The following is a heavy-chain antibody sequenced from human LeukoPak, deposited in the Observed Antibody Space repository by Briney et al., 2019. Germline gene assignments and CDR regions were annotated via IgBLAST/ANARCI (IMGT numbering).Heavy chain of an antibody. Sequence: GGSLRLSCAASGFTFSSYSMNWVRQAPGKGLEWVSSISSSSYIYYADSVKGRFTISRDNAKNSLYLQMNSLRAEDTAVYYCARDPPATGTTGFDYWGQGTPVTVSS. CDR1: GFTFSSYS. J-gene: IGHJ4*02. CDR3: ARDPPATGTTGFDY. V-gene: IGHV3-21*01. CDR2: ISSSSYI. D-gene: IGHD1-1*01.